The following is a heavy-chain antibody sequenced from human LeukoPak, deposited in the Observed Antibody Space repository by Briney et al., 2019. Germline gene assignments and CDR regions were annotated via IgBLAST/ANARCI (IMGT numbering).Heavy chain of an antibody. Sequence: SETLSLTCTVSGGSISSYYWIWIRQPPGKGLEWIGYIYYRGRTNYNPSLKSRVTISVDTSKNQFSLKLSSVTAADTAVYYYARVLGCSTTSCYAAYIDSWGQGTLVTVSS. CDR2: IYYRGRT. CDR3: ARVLGCSTTSCYAAYIDS. J-gene: IGHJ4*02. D-gene: IGHD2-2*01. V-gene: IGHV4-59*01. CDR1: GGSISSYY.